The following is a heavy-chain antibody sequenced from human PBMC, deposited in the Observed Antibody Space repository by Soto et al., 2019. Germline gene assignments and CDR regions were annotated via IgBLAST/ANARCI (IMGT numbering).Heavy chain of an antibody. Sequence: PSETLSLTCTVSSGSLSNYYWSWIRQPPGKGLEWIGCIYYSGTTNYNPSLKSRVTISVDTSKNQFSLKLSSVTGADTAVYYCARHARITIEDGWFDPWGQGTLVTVSS. CDR3: ARHARITIEDGWFDP. CDR2: IYYSGTT. D-gene: IGHD3-3*01. V-gene: IGHV4-59*08. J-gene: IGHJ5*02. CDR1: SGSLSNYY.